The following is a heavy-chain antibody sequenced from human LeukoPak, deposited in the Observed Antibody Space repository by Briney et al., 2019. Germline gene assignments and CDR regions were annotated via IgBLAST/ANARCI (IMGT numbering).Heavy chain of an antibody. CDR3: AREDQPRGTFDY. J-gene: IGHJ4*02. Sequence: GGSLRLSCAPPGFTSSNYWMSWVCQAPGKGLERVAHIKQDGSEKYYVDSVKGRFTISRDNAKNSLYLQMNSLRAEDTALYYCAREDQPRGTFDYWGQGSLVTVSS. V-gene: IGHV3-7*05. D-gene: IGHD2-15*01. CDR1: GFTSSNYW. CDR2: IKQDGSEK.